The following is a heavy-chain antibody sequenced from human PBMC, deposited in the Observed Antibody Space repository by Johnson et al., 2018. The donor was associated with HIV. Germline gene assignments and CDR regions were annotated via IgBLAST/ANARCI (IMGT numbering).Heavy chain of an antibody. CDR1: GFTFSSYG. V-gene: IGHV3-33*06. D-gene: IGHD1-26*01. J-gene: IGHJ3*02. CDR2: IWYDGSKK. CDR3: AKDSPGWLVGAIGEDAFDI. Sequence: QVQLVESGGGVVQPGRSLRLSCAASGFTFSSYGMHWVRQAPGKGLEWVAVIWYDGSKKYYADSVKGRFTISRDNSKNTLYLQMNSLRAEDTAVYYCAKDSPGWLVGAIGEDAFDIWGQGTMVTVSS.